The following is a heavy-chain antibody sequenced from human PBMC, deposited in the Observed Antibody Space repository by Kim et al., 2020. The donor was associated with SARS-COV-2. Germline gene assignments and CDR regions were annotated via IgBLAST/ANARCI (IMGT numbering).Heavy chain of an antibody. CDR2: INLSEST. Sequence: SETLSLTCAVYGGSFSGYYWCWIRQPPGKGLERVGEINLSESTNSNPSLTSRVTISVDTSKNQFSLKLSAVTAAATAVCYCSRGNFDYVWGTSTRSYYFDYWGQGTLVTVSS. V-gene: IGHV4-34*01. CDR3: SRGNFDYVWGTSTRSYYFDY. J-gene: IGHJ4*02. D-gene: IGHD3-16*01. CDR1: GGSFSGYY.